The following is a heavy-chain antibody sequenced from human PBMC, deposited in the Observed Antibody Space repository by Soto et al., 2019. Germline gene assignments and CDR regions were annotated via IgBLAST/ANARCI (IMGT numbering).Heavy chain of an antibody. CDR1: GYTFTRYG. CDR3: ARDGGITMIVVVPYYASSGMDV. Sequence: GASVKVSCKASGYTFTRYGISWVRQAPGQGLEWMGWISAYNGNTNYAQKLQGRVTMTTDTSTSTAYMELRSLRSDDTAVYYCARDGGITMIVVVPYYASSGMDVWGQGTTVTVSS. J-gene: IGHJ6*02. CDR2: ISAYNGNT. V-gene: IGHV1-18*01. D-gene: IGHD3-22*01.